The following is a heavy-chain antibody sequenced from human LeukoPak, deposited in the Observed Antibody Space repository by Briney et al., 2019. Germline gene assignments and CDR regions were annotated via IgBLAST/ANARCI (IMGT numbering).Heavy chain of an antibody. Sequence: SEALSLTCTVSGDSITSYYWNWIRQPPGKGLEWIGYVYYRGATNYNPSLKTRVTTSIDTSKKQFSLKLSSVTAADTAVYFCAGVFSGRRPFELWGKGTLVTVSS. CDR2: VYYRGAT. J-gene: IGHJ4*02. D-gene: IGHD3-10*01. V-gene: IGHV4-59*01. CDR1: GDSITSYY. CDR3: AGVFSGRRPFEL.